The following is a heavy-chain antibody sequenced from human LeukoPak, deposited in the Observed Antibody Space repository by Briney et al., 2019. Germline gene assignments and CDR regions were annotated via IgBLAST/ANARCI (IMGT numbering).Heavy chain of an antibody. CDR1: GGSISSSSYY. V-gene: IGHV4-39*01. Sequence: SEILSLTCTVSGGSISSSSYYWGWIRQPPGTGLEWIGSIYYSGSTYYNPSLKSRVTISVDTSKNQFSLKLSSVTAADTAVYYCASTGRFLEWLPLLGYWGQGTLVTVSS. CDR2: IYYSGST. J-gene: IGHJ4*02. CDR3: ASTGRFLEWLPLLGY. D-gene: IGHD3-3*01.